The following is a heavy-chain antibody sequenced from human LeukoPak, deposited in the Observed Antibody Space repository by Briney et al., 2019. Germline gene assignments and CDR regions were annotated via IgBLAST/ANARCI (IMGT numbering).Heavy chain of an antibody. CDR3: AREGGKYYYDSSGYPFDY. J-gene: IGHJ4*02. CDR1: GGTFSGYY. Sequence: PAGTLSLTCAASGGTFSGYYWSWIRQPPGKGLEWIGEINHSGSTNYNPSLKSRVTISVDTSKTQFSLKLSSVTAADTAVYYCAREGGKYYYDSSGYPFDYWGQGTLVTVSS. V-gene: IGHV4-34*01. CDR2: INHSGST. D-gene: IGHD3-22*01.